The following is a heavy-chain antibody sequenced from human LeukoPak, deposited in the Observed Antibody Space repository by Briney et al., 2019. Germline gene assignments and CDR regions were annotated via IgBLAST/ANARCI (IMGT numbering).Heavy chain of an antibody. CDR1: GYTFTNYA. V-gene: IGHV1-3*01. Sequence: ASVKVSCKASGYTFTNYAMHWVRQAPGQRLEWMGWINAGNGNTKYSQKLQGRVTITRDTSASTAYMELSSLRSEDTAVYYCARGAGFAEPLPEYWGQGTLLTVSS. CDR3: ARGAGFAEPLPEY. J-gene: IGHJ4*02. CDR2: INAGNGNT. D-gene: IGHD1-14*01.